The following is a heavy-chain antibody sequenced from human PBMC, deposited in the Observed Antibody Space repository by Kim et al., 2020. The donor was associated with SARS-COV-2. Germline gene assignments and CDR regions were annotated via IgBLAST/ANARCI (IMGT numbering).Heavy chain of an antibody. Sequence: GGSLRLSCAASGFTFSSYGMHWVRQAPGKGLEWVAVISYDGSNKYYADSVKGRFTISRDNSKNTLYLQMNSLRAEDTAVYYCAKDELWFGELLSGLVDYWGQGTLFTVSS. CDR3: AKDELWFGELLSGLVDY. CDR1: GFTFSSYG. D-gene: IGHD3-10*01. V-gene: IGHV3-30*18. J-gene: IGHJ4*02. CDR2: ISYDGSNK.